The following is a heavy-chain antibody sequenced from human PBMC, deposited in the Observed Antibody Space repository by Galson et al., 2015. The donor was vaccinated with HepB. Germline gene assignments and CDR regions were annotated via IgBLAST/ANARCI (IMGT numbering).Heavy chain of an antibody. Sequence: SLRLSCAASGFTFSSYAMHWVRQAPGKGLEWVAVISYDGSNKYYADSVKGRFTISRDNSKNTLYLQMNSLRAEDTAVYYCARVLGLMVYAIDYWGQGTLVTVSS. CDR3: ARVLGLMVYAIDY. V-gene: IGHV3-30-3*01. D-gene: IGHD2-8*01. J-gene: IGHJ4*02. CDR2: ISYDGSNK. CDR1: GFTFSSYA.